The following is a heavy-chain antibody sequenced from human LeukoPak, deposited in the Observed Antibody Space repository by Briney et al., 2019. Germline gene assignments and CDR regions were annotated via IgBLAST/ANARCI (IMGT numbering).Heavy chain of an antibody. D-gene: IGHD2-15*01. CDR1: VYSFTIYG. CDR2: ISAYNGKT. Sequence: ASVTVSCKSSVYSFTIYGISWVRQAPGQGLEWMGWISAYNGKTNYAQKLQGRVTVTTDTSTSTAYMELRSLRSDDTAVYYCARVPESAATVDFDYWGQGTLVTVSS. CDR3: ARVPESAATVDFDY. V-gene: IGHV1-18*01. J-gene: IGHJ4*02.